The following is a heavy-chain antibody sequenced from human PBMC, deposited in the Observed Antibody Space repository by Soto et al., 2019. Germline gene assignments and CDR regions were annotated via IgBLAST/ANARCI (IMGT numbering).Heavy chain of an antibody. Sequence: EMQLLESGGGLVQPGGSLRLSCAASGFTFSNYAMSWVRQAPGKGLEWVSAITGSGGSTFYADSVKGRSTISSNNSNNTLLLQMNSLRVDDTAMYYCAKGWMATVTYSDYWGQGTLVTVSS. J-gene: IGHJ4*02. CDR1: GFTFSNYA. CDR2: ITGSGGST. V-gene: IGHV3-23*01. D-gene: IGHD4-17*01. CDR3: AKGWMATVTYSDY.